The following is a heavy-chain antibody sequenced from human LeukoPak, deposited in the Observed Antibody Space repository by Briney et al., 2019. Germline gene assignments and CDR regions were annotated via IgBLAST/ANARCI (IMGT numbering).Heavy chain of an antibody. CDR3: ARKGPELLWFGELGGWFDP. CDR1: GYTFTSYG. CDR2: IIPIFGTA. J-gene: IGHJ5*02. V-gene: IGHV1-69*05. Sequence: SVKVSCKASGYTFTSYGISWVRQAPGQGLEWMGGIIPIFGTANYAQKFQGRVTITTDESTSTAYMELSSLRSEDTAVYYCARKGPELLWFGELGGWFDPWGQGTLVTVSS. D-gene: IGHD3-10*01.